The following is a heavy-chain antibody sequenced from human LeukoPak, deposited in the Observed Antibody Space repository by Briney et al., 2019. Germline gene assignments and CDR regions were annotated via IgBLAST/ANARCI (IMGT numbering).Heavy chain of an antibody. CDR3: ARLGSGSHGVSAFDI. V-gene: IGHV3-7*01. D-gene: IGHD1-26*01. CDR1: GFSFRSHW. Sequence: TGGSLRLSCAASGFSFRSHWMTWVRQAPGKGLEWVANIKEDGSEKYYVDSVKGRLTISRDNAKNSLYLQMNSLRAEDTAVYYCARLGSGSHGVSAFDIWGQGTMVTVSS. J-gene: IGHJ3*02. CDR2: IKEDGSEK.